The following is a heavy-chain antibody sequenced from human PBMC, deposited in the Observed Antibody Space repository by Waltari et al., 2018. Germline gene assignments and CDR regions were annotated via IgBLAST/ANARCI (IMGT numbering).Heavy chain of an antibody. CDR3: ARHRIVGATPYYFDY. CDR2: IIPIFGTA. V-gene: IGHV1-69*12. D-gene: IGHD1-26*01. J-gene: IGHJ4*02. CDR1: GGTFSCDA. Sequence: QVQLVQCGAAVKKPGSSVQVSCKASGGTFSCDAFSWVRQAPGQVLEWMGGIIPIFGTANYAQKFQGRVTITADESTSTAYMELSSLRSEDTAVYYCARHRIVGATPYYFDYWGQGTLVTVSS.